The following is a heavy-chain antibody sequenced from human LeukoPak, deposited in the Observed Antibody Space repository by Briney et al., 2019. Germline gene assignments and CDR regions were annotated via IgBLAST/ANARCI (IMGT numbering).Heavy chain of an antibody. V-gene: IGHV1-69*06. Sequence: VASVKVSCKASGGTFSSYAISWVRQAPGQGLAWMGGIIPIFGTANYAQKFQGRVTITADKSTSTAYMELSSLRSEDTAVYYCARDKDSGSYYPKHDAFDIWGQGTMVTVSS. CDR3: ARDKDSGSYYPKHDAFDI. CDR2: IIPIFGTA. J-gene: IGHJ3*02. CDR1: GGTFSSYA. D-gene: IGHD1-26*01.